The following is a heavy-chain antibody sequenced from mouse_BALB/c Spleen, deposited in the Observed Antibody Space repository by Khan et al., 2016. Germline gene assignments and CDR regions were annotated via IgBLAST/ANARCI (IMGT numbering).Heavy chain of an antibody. V-gene: IGHV2-4-1*01. Sequence: VQLQESGPGLVQPSQSLSITCTVSGFSLTTFGVHWVRQSPGKGLEWLGVIWNGGNTDYNAAFISRLSINKDNSKSQVFLKMNSLQADDTAIYYCARRGGSYGNYGFAYWGQGTLVTVSA. CDR3: ARRGGSYGNYGFAY. D-gene: IGHD2-1*01. CDR2: IWNGGNT. CDR1: GFSLTTFG. J-gene: IGHJ3*01.